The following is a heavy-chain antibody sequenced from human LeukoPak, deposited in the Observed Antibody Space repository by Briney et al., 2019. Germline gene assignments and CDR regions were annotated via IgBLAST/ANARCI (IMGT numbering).Heavy chain of an antibody. Sequence: TSGSTNYNPSLKSRVTISVDTSKNQFSLKLSSVTAADTAVYYCAGNGAPDSEFDYWGQGTLVTVSS. D-gene: IGHD2-8*01. CDR2: TSGST. V-gene: IGHV4-4*07. CDR3: AGNGAPDSEFDY. J-gene: IGHJ4*02.